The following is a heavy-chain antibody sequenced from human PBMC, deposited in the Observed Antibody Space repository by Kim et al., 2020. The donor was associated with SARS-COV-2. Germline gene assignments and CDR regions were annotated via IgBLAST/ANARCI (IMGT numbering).Heavy chain of an antibody. CDR3: ARGRRQYFGSGSYLY. CDR2: INDGGST. CDR1: GGSLSGYY. V-gene: IGHV4-34*01. J-gene: IGHJ4*02. Sequence: SETLSLTCAVYGGSLSGYYWSWIRQPPGKGLEWIGEINDGGSTNHNPSLKSRVTISVDTSRNQFSLSLSSVTAADTAVYYCARGRRQYFGSGSYLYWGPGTLVTVSA. D-gene: IGHD3-10*01.